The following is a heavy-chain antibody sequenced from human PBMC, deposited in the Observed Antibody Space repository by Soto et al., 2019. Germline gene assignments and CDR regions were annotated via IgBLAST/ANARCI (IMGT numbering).Heavy chain of an antibody. Sequence: GGSLRLSCAASGFTFSSYAMSWVRQAPGKGLEWVSAISGSGGSTYYADSVKGRFTISRDNSKNTLYLQMNSLRAEDTAVYYCAKDHSVLRYFDWPPRPHFDYWGQGTLVTVSS. CDR3: AKDHSVLRYFDWPPRPHFDY. J-gene: IGHJ4*02. CDR1: GFTFSSYA. CDR2: ISGSGGST. D-gene: IGHD3-9*01. V-gene: IGHV3-23*01.